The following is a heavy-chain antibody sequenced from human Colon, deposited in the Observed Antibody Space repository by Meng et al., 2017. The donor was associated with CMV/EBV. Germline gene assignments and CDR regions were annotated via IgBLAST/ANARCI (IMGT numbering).Heavy chain of an antibody. V-gene: IGHV3-30*04. D-gene: IGHD3/OR15-3a*01. Sequence: GESLKISCAASGFTFSNSALHWVRQAPGKGLEWVAPISFDGRSKYYADSVKGRFTISRDNSKNTLYLQMSSLRADDTAVYYCADDFWMERGYWGPGTLVTVSS. CDR1: GFTFSNSA. J-gene: IGHJ4*02. CDR3: ADDFWMERGY. CDR2: ISFDGRSK.